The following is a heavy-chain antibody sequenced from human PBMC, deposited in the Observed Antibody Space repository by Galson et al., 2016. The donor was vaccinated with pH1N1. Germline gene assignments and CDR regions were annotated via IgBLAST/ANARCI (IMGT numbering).Heavy chain of an antibody. CDR1: GFTFSNHG. Sequence: SVKVSCKASGFTFSNHGINWVRQAPGQGLEWMGWINTKTGNPTYAQGFTGRFVFSLDTSVNTAYLQINSLKADDTAVYYCARETPSPSPTVLRYFDWSRGLSAFDMWAEGHWSPSLQ. J-gene: IGHJ3*02. D-gene: IGHD3-9*01. V-gene: IGHV7-4-1*02. CDR3: ARETPSPSPTVLRYFDWSRGLSAFDM. CDR2: INTKTGNP.